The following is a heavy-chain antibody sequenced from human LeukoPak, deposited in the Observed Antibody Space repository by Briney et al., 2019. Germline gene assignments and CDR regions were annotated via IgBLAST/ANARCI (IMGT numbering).Heavy chain of an antibody. CDR3: AREYGDFDY. CDR1: GGSISSYY. V-gene: IGHV4-4*07. Sequence: PSETLSLTCIVSGGSISSYYWGWIRRPAGKGLEWIGRINTSGNTNYNPSLKSRVTMSVDTSKNQFSVKLNSVTAADTAIYYCAREYGDFDYWGQGTLVTVSS. D-gene: IGHD4-17*01. J-gene: IGHJ4*02. CDR2: INTSGNT.